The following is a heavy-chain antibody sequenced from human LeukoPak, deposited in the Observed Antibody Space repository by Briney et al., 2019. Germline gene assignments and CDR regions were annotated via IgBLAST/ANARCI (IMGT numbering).Heavy chain of an antibody. J-gene: IGHJ4*02. CDR2: IMSSSTTI. CDR1: GFTFSNYS. Sequence: GGSLRLSCEASGFTFSNYSMNWVRQAPGKGLEWVSYIMSSSTTIYYADSVKGRFTIARDNAKNSLYLQMNSLRAEDSAVFYCARDSVASVIEVGNSFDHWGQGKLVIVSS. D-gene: IGHD3-22*01. CDR3: ARDSVASVIEVGNSFDH. V-gene: IGHV3-48*04.